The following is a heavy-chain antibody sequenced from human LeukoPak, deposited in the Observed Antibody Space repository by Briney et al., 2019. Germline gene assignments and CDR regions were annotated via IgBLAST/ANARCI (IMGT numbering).Heavy chain of an antibody. CDR1: GFTISSYW. Sequence: GGSLRLSCGATGFTISSYWMHWVRQAPGKGLVWVSRINGDRSSTTYADSVKGRFTISRDNAKNTLYLQMNSLRAEDTAVYYCAKGGTTVVDYWGQGTLVTVSS. V-gene: IGHV3-74*03. J-gene: IGHJ4*02. D-gene: IGHD4-23*01. CDR2: INGDRSST. CDR3: AKGGTTVVDY.